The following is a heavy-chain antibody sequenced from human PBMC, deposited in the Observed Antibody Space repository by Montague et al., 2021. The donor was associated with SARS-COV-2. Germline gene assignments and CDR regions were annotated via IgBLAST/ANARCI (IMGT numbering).Heavy chain of an antibody. V-gene: IGHV6-1*01. J-gene: IGHJ6*02. D-gene: IGHD1-1*01. CDR1: GDSVSSNSAT. Sequence: CAISGDSVSSNSATWNWVRQSPSRGVEWLGRTYYRSKWYNDYAVSVRGRVTINPDTSKNQFSLQLNSVTPVDTAIYHCTSGREGNYNVMDVWGQGTTVTVSS. CDR3: TSGREGNYNVMDV. CDR2: TYYRSKWYN.